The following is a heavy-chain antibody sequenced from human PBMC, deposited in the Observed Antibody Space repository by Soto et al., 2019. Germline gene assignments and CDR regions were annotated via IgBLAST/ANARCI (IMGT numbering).Heavy chain of an antibody. CDR1: GFTFSSYD. V-gene: IGHV3-13*01. CDR2: IGTAGDT. CDR3: ARWGAGYCSGGSCYPPYYGMDV. D-gene: IGHD2-15*01. J-gene: IGHJ6*02. Sequence: GGSLRLSCAASGFTFSSYDMHWVRQATGKGLEWVSAIGTAGDTYYPGSVKGRFTISRENAKNSLYLKMNSLRAGETAVYYCARWGAGYCSGGSCYPPYYGMDVWGQGTTVTVSS.